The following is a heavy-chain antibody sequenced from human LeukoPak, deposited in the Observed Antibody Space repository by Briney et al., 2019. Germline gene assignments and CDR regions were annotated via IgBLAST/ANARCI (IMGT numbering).Heavy chain of an antibody. CDR3: GKDMGVVTATNLIED. Sequence: GGSLRLSCAASGFTFDDYAMHCVRDAPGGGLGWVSLISWDGGSTYYADPVEGRFTISRDYSKNSLYLQVNSQRAEDSAVYYCGKDMGVVTATNLIEDWGKGTMVT. CDR1: GFTFDDYA. V-gene: IGHV3-43D*03. CDR2: ISWDGGST. D-gene: IGHD2-21*02. J-gene: IGHJ4*01.